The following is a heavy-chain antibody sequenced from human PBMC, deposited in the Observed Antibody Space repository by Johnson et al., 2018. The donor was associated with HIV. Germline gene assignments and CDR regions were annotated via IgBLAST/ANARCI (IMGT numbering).Heavy chain of an antibody. D-gene: IGHD1-14*01. CDR1: GFTFSDYY. Sequence: QVQLVESGGGLVKPGGSLRLSCAASGFTFSDYYMSWIRQAPGKGLEWLSYISSSGSTIYYSDSVQGRFTISRDNAKNSLYLQMNSLRAEDTAVYYCARDAHRTDDAFDIWGQGTMVTVSS. V-gene: IGHV3-11*04. CDR2: ISSSGSTI. J-gene: IGHJ3*02. CDR3: ARDAHRTDDAFDI.